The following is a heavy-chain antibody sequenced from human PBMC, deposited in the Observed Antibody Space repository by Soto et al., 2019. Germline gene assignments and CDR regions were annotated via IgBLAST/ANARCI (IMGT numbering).Heavy chain of an antibody. D-gene: IGHD1-26*01. CDR2: IYHSGST. J-gene: IGHJ4*02. Sequence: SETLSLTCAVSGGSISSSNWWSWVRQPPGKGLEWIGEIYHSGSTNYNPSLKSRVTISVDESKNQFSLKLSSVTAADTAVYYCARESQSGATGYEYWGQGTLVTVSS. CDR1: GGSISSSNW. CDR3: ARESQSGATGYEY. V-gene: IGHV4-4*02.